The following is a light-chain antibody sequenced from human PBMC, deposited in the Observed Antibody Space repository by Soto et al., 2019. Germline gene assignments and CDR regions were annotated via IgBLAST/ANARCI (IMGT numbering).Light chain of an antibody. CDR2: EDT. CDR1: NSDIGSFSL. CDR3: CSYAGGTSGV. V-gene: IGLV2-23*01. Sequence: QSVLTQPASVSGSPGQSITISCTGTNSDIGSFSLVSWYQQHPGKAPKLVIYEDTRRPSGLSDRFSGSKSGNTASLTISGLQAEDEADYYCCSYAGGTSGVFGGGTKLTVL. J-gene: IGLJ3*02.